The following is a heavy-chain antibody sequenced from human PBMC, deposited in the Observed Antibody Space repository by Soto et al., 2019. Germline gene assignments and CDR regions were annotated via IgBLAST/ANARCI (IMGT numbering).Heavy chain of an antibody. CDR2: IDWSSNII. D-gene: IGHD2-2*01. CDR3: ARALSTSYWPFDI. Sequence: SLRLSCAASGFTSDDYAIHWVRQVPGKGLEWVSGIDWSSNIIGYVDSVKGRFTVSRDNAKNSVYLQMNSLRVEDTAFYYCARALSTSYWPFDIWGQGIMVTVSS. CDR1: GFTSDDYA. V-gene: IGHV3-9*02. J-gene: IGHJ3*02.